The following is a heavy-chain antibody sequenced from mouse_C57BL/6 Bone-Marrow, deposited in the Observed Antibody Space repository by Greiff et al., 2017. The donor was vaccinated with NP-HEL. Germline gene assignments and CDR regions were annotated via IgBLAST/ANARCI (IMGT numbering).Heavy chain of an antibody. D-gene: IGHD2-10*01. CDR3: TTVPYYGNLY. J-gene: IGHJ2*01. CDR2: IDPENGDT. Sequence: VQLKQSGAELVRPGASVKLSCTASGFNIKDDYMHWVKQRPEQGLEWIGWIDPENGDTEYASKFQGKATITADTSSNTAYLQLSSLTSEDTAVYYCTTVPYYGNLYWGQGTTLTVSS. V-gene: IGHV14-4*01. CDR1: GFNIKDDY.